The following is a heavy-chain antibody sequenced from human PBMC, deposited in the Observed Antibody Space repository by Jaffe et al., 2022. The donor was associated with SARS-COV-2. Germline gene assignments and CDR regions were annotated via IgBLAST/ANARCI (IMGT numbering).Heavy chain of an antibody. J-gene: IGHJ6*02. CDR1: GFTFSSYA. V-gene: IGHV3-23*01. D-gene: IGHD5-18*01. CDR2: ISGSGGST. CDR3: ANGWIQLWLKEYGMDV. Sequence: EVQLLESGGGLVQPGGSLRLSCAASGFTFSSYAMSWVRQAPGKGLEWVSAISGSGGSTYYADSVKGRFTISRDNSKNTLYLQMNSLRAEDTAVYYCANGWIQLWLKEYGMDVWGQGTTVTVSS.